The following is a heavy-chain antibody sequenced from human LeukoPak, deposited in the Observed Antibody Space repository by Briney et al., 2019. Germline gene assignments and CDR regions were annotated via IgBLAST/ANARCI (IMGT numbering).Heavy chain of an antibody. Sequence: ASVKVSCKASGGTFSSYAISWVRQAPGQGLEWMGGIIPIFGTANYAQKFQGRVTITTDESTSTAYMELSRLRSEDTAVYYCARHQPYRKSWFDPWGQGTLVTVSS. J-gene: IGHJ5*02. CDR1: GGTFSSYA. V-gene: IGHV1-69*05. CDR3: ARHQPYRKSWFDP. CDR2: IIPIFGTA.